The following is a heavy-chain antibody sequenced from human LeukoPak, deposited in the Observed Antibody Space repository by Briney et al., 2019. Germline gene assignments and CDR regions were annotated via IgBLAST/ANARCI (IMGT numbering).Heavy chain of an antibody. J-gene: IGHJ3*02. CDR2: ISYDGSNK. CDR3: AKVPSSSLRSFDWSQGGDAFDI. V-gene: IGHV3-30*18. CDR1: GFTFSSYG. Sequence: GGSLRLSCAASGFTFSSYGMHWVRQAPGKGLEWVAVISYDGSNKYYADSVKGRFTISRDNSKNTLYLQMNSLRAEDTAVYYCAKVPSSSLRSFDWSQGGDAFDIWGQGTLVTVSS. D-gene: IGHD3-9*01.